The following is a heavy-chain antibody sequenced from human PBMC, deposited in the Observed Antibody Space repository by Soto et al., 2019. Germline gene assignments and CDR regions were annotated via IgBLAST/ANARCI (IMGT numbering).Heavy chain of an antibody. Sequence: RGESLKISCKGSGYSFTSYWIGWVRQVPGKGLEWMGIIYPGDSDTRYSPSFQGQVTISADKSISTAYLQWSSLKASDTAMYYCARLGYYYGSGSSPSIDYYGMEVWGQGTTVTVSS. D-gene: IGHD3-10*01. J-gene: IGHJ6*02. V-gene: IGHV5-51*01. CDR1: GYSFTSYW. CDR2: IYPGDSDT. CDR3: ARLGYYYGSGSSPSIDYYGMEV.